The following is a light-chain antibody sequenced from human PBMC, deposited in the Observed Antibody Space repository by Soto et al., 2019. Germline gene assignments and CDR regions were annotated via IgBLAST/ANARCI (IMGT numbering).Light chain of an antibody. CDR3: CSYTSSDTYV. V-gene: IGLV2-18*02. CDR2: EVS. Sequence: QSALTQPPSVSGSPGQSVTISCTGTSSDIGSYSRVSWYQQPPGTAPKLMIFEVSNRPSGVPDRFSGSKSANTASLTISGLQAEDDADYYCCSYTSSDTYVFGTGTKVTVL. J-gene: IGLJ1*01. CDR1: SSDIGSYSR.